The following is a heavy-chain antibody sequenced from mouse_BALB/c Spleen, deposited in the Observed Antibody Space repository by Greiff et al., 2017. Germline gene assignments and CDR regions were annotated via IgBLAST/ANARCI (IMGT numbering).Heavy chain of an antibody. CDR3: ARGVYGRVSGFAY. CDR1: GYTFTDYA. D-gene: IGHD1-1*01. J-gene: IGHJ3*01. CDR2: ISTYSGNT. Sequence: QVQLKESGPELVRPGVSVKISCKGSGYTFTDYAMHWVKQSHAKSLEWIGVISTYSGNTNYNQKFKGKATMTVDKSSSTAYMELARLTSEDSAIYYCARGVYGRVSGFAYWGQGTLVTVSA. V-gene: IGHV1-67*01.